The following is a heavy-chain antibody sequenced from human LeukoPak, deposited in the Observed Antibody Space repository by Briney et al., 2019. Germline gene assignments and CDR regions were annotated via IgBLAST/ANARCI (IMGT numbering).Heavy chain of an antibody. CDR1: GGSISSYY. D-gene: IGHD3-10*01. CDR3: ARCDGGGFPDY. J-gene: IGHJ4*02. CDR2: IYTSGST. Sequence: SETLSLTCTVSGGSISSYYWSWIRQPPGKGLEWIGYIYTSGSTNYNPSLKSRVTISVDTSKNQFSQKLSSVTAADTAVYYCARCDGGGFPDYWGQGTLVTVSS. V-gene: IGHV4-4*09.